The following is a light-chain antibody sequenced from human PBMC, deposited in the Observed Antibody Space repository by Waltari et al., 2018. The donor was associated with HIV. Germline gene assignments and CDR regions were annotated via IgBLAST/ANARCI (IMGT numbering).Light chain of an antibody. CDR3: HSRDSSGNHVV. CDR2: GKN. J-gene: IGLJ2*01. V-gene: IGLV3-19*01. Sequence: SSELTQDPSVSVSLGQTVRITCQGDHLRLYYANWYLQKPRQAHILVIYGKNNRPSGIPDRFSGSRSGNTASLTITGAQAEDEADYYCHSRDSSGNHVVFGGGTKLTVL. CDR1: HLRLYY.